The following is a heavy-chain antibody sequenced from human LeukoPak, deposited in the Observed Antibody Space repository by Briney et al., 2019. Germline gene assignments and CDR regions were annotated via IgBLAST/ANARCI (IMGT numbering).Heavy chain of an antibody. D-gene: IGHD2-2*01. CDR2: ISASTNFI. Sequence: GGSLRLSCAASGFTFSTHSMYWVRQAPGKGLEWVSSISASTNFIHYAESVRGRFTISRDNAKNSLYLQMNSLGAQDTAVYYCARPATGYCSSAGCHWDSWGQGTLVTVSS. CDR1: GFTFSTHS. V-gene: IGHV3-21*01. J-gene: IGHJ4*02. CDR3: ARPATGYCSSAGCHWDS.